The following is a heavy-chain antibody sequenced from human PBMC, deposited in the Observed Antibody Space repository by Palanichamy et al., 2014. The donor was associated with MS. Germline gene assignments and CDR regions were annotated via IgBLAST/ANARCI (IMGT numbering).Heavy chain of an antibody. CDR1: GGSINSSTYY. CDR2: IFYSGSP. D-gene: IGHD1-26*01. CDR3: ARQGGGGRSFDN. Sequence: QLQLQESGPGLVKPSETLSLTCNVSGGSINSSTYYWGWIRQPPGKGLEWIGTIFYSGSPSYHPSLKSRVTIYVDTSTNQFSLKLSSVTAADTALYFCARQGGGGRSFDNWGQGTLVTVSS. V-gene: IGHV4-39*01. J-gene: IGHJ4*02.